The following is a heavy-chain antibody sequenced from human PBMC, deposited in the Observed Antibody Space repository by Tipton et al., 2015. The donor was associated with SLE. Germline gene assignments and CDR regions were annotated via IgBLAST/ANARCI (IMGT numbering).Heavy chain of an antibody. Sequence: RSLRLSCTASGFTFGDYAMSWVRQAPGKGLEWVGFIRSKAYGGTTEYAASVKGRFTISRDDSKSIAYLQMNSLKTEDTAVYYCTREGSSGWIFDYWGQGTLVTVSS. J-gene: IGHJ4*02. CDR3: TREGSSGWIFDY. D-gene: IGHD6-19*01. V-gene: IGHV3-49*04. CDR2: IRSKAYGGTT. CDR1: GFTFGDYA.